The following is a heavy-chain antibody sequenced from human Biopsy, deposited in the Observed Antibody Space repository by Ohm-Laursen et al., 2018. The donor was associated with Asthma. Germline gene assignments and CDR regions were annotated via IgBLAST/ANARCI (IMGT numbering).Heavy chain of an antibody. CDR2: FLLEEGET. J-gene: IGHJ5*02. CDR3: ASLFLQGFDP. CDR1: GYFLSKMA. D-gene: IGHD3-3*01. V-gene: IGHV1-24*01. Sequence: GSSVKVSCKVSGYFLSKMAMHWVRQAPGKGLEWMGGFLLEEGETIYAQKFQGRVTMTEDIYTDTAYMELSSLRSEDTAVYYCASLFLQGFDPWGQGTPVTVSS.